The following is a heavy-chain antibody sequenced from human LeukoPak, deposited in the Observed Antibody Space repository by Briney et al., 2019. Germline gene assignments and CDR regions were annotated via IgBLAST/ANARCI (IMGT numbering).Heavy chain of an antibody. D-gene: IGHD3-22*01. CDR3: AKPYDYYDSSVYYDY. CDR1: GFTFSSYA. Sequence: GGSLRLFCAPSGFTFSSYAMSWVRQATGKGLEWVSAISGSGGSTYYADSVKGRFTISRDNSKNTLYLQMNSLRAEDTAVYYCAKPYDYYDSSVYYDYWGRGPLDTVSS. J-gene: IGHJ4*02. CDR2: ISGSGGST. V-gene: IGHV3-23*01.